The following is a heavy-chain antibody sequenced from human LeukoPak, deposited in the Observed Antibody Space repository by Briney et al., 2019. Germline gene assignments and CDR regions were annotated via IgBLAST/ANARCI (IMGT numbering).Heavy chain of an antibody. CDR3: ARDDVVDCSSTSCYRPRWFDP. CDR1: GGTFSSYA. CDR2: IILIFGTA. V-gene: IGHV1-69*13. J-gene: IGHJ5*02. Sequence: ASVKVSCKASGGTFSSYAISWVRQAPGQGLEWMGGIILIFGTANYAQKFQGRVTITADESTSTAYMELSSLRSEDTAVYYCARDDVVDCSSTSCYRPRWFDPWGQGTLVTVSS. D-gene: IGHD2-2*01.